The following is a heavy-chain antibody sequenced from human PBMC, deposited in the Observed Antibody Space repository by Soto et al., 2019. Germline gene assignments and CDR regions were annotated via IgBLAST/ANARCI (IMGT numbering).Heavy chain of an antibody. J-gene: IGHJ4*02. CDR1: GFTFSSYD. CDR3: ERDLEQGLVPLGGGVGD. D-gene: IGHD6-19*01. Sequence: EVQLVESGGGLVQPGGSLRLSCAASGFTFSSYDMHWVRQATGKGLEWVSAIGTAGDTYYPGSVKGRFTISRENAKNSLYLKMNSLRAGDTAVYYCERDLEQGLVPLGGGVGDWGQGTLVTVSS. CDR2: IGTAGDT. V-gene: IGHV3-13*01.